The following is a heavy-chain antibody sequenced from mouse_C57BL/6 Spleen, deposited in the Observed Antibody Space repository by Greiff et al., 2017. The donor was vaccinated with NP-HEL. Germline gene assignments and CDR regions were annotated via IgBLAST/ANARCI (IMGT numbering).Heavy chain of an antibody. CDR2: IRSKSNNYAT. Sequence: EVKLMESGGGLVQPKGSLKLSCAASGFSFNTYAMNWVRQAPGKGLEWVARIRSKSNNYATYYADSVKDRFTISRDDSESMLYLQMNNLKTEDTAMYYCVRDDGYTFAYWGQGTLVTVSA. CDR1: GFSFNTYA. V-gene: IGHV10-1*01. D-gene: IGHD2-3*01. CDR3: VRDDGYTFAY. J-gene: IGHJ3*01.